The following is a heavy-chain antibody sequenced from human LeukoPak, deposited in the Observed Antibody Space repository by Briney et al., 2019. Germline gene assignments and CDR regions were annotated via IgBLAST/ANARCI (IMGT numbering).Heavy chain of an antibody. CDR2: IYSGGST. Sequence: GGSLRLSCAASGFTVSSNYMSWVRQAPGKGLEWVSVIYSGGSTYYADSVKGRFTISRDNAKNTLYLQVNSLRVEDTAVYYCTREGPPDAFDIWGQGTMVTVSS. V-gene: IGHV3-53*01. CDR3: TREGPPDAFDI. J-gene: IGHJ3*02. CDR1: GFTVSSNY. D-gene: IGHD1-14*01.